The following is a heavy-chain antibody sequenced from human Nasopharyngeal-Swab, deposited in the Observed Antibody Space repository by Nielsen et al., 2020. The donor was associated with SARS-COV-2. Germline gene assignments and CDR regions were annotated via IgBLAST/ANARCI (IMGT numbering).Heavy chain of an antibody. Sequence: GESLKISCAASGFTFNSHGMHWVRQAPGKGLEWVAVISFDGSKKYYADSVKGRFTISRDNSKNTLYLQMSSLRAEDTAVYYCVKGAAAYYYGMDVWGQGTTVTVSS. CDR3: VKGAAAYYYGMDV. D-gene: IGHD2-2*01. J-gene: IGHJ6*02. V-gene: IGHV3-30*18. CDR2: ISFDGSKK. CDR1: GFTFNSHG.